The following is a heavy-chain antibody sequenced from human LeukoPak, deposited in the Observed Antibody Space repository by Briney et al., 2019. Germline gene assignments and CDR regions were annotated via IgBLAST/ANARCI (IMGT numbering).Heavy chain of an antibody. Sequence: GGSLRLSCEASGFTFSYHTMTWVRQAPGKGLEWVSGISGSGATTYYADSVKGRFTISRDNSESTLYLQMNSLRAEDTAVYYCAKDPENIVATIIDYWGQGTLVTVSS. V-gene: IGHV3-23*01. D-gene: IGHD5-12*01. CDR2: ISGSGATT. CDR3: AKDPENIVATIIDY. CDR1: GFTFSYHT. J-gene: IGHJ4*02.